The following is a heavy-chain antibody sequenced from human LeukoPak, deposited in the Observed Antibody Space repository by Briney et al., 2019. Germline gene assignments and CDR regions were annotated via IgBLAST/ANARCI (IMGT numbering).Heavy chain of an antibody. CDR1: GGSISSNNW. D-gene: IGHD1-1*01. J-gene: IGHJ4*02. Sequence: SETLSLTCAVSGGSISSNNWWGWVRQPPGKGLEWIGEIYHSGSPNYNPSLKSRVTISVDKSKNHFSLNLSSVTAADTAVYYCARVNINNWHSCDYWGQGTLVTVSS. CDR2: IYHSGSP. CDR3: ARVNINNWHSCDY. V-gene: IGHV4-4*02.